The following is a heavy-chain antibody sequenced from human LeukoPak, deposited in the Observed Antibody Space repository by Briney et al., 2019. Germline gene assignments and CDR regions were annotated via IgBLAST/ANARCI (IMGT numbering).Heavy chain of an antibody. CDR1: GGSISRYY. V-gene: IGHV4-4*07. J-gene: IGHJ4*02. Sequence: SETLSLTCTVSGGSISRYYWSWIRQPAGKGLEWIGRIYTSGSTNYNASLKSRVSMSVDTSKNQFSLKLSSVTAADTAVFYCARENSGSYREFDYWGQGTLVTVPS. CDR3: ARENSGSYREFDY. D-gene: IGHD1-26*01. CDR2: IYTSGST.